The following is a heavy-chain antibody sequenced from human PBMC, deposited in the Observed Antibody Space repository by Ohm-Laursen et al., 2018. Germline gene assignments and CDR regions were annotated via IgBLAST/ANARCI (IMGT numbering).Heavy chain of an antibody. CDR2: ISWNSVTL. CDR1: GFTLEDSA. CDR3: AKDRFDSNNYVDY. D-gene: IGHD2-15*01. V-gene: IGHV3-9*01. J-gene: IGHJ4*02. Sequence: SLRLSCAASGFTLEDSAMQWVRQAPGKGLEWVAGISWNSVTLDYADSVKGRFTISRDNAKNSLYLQMNSLRIEDTALYYCAKDRFDSNNYVDYWGQGTLVTVSS.